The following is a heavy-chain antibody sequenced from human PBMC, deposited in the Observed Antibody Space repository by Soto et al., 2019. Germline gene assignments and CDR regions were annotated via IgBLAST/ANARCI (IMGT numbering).Heavy chain of an antibody. J-gene: IGHJ5*01. D-gene: IGHD3-10*01. CDR3: VKDRGTGDKHNWLDS. CDR2: IYYSGST. Sequence: PSETLSLTCTVSGDSVSSATYYWSWIRQPPGKALEWIGSIYYSGSTNYNPSLRSRVIMPVDTSKNLFSLNLSSVTAANTALYFCVKDRGTGDKHNWLDSWGQGTLVTVSS. CDR1: GDSVSSATYY. V-gene: IGHV4-61*01.